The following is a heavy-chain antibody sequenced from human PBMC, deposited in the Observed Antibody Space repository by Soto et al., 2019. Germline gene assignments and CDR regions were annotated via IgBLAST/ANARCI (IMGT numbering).Heavy chain of an antibody. J-gene: IGHJ4*02. CDR1: GYTFANYG. CDR3: GSDANLGPIAADY. CDR2: ISTYNGNT. D-gene: IGHD6-13*01. V-gene: IGHV1-18*01. Sequence: QVQLVQSGAEVKKPGASGKVSCKASGYTFANYGISWVRQAPGQGLECMGWISTYNGNTKFAQKLQGRVTMTTDTSTSTAYMELRSLRSDDTAVYYCGSDANLGPIAADYWGQETLITVCS.